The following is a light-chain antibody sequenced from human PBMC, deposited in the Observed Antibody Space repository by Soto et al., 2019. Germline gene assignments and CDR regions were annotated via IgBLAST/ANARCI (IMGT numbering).Light chain of an antibody. CDR1: QSISSSY. V-gene: IGKV3-20*01. J-gene: IGKJ4*01. CDR3: QQYGVSIT. CDR2: GAS. Sequence: ELVLTQSPGTLSLSPGERATLSCRASQSISSSYLAWYQQKPGQAPRLLIYGASGRATDIPDRFTGSGSGTDFTLTISRLEPEDFAVYFCQQYGVSITFGGGTRVEI.